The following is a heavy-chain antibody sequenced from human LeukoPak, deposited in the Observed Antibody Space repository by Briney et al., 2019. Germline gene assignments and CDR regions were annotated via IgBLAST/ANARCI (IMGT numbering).Heavy chain of an antibody. CDR3: ARDIAVADWGAFDI. J-gene: IGHJ3*02. Sequence: PGGSLRLSCAASGFTFSSYAINWVRQAPGKGLEWVSSISSSSSYIYYADSVKGRFTISRDNAKNSLYLQMNSLRAEDTAVYYCARDIAVADWGAFDIWGQGTMVTVSS. CDR2: ISSSSSYI. CDR1: GFTFSSYA. V-gene: IGHV3-21*01. D-gene: IGHD6-19*01.